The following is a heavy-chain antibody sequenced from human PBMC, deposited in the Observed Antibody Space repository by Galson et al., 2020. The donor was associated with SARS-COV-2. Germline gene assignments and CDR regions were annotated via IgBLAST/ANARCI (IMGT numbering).Heavy chain of an antibody. CDR1: GYTFTSYA. Sequence: ASVKVSCKASGYTFTSYAMHWVRQAPGQRLEWMGWINAGNGNTKYSQKFQGRVTITRDTSASTAYMELSSLRSEDTAVYYCAVTGYSSGPLYYYYYMDVWGKGTTVTVSS. CDR3: AVTGYSSGPLYYYYYMDV. D-gene: IGHD6-19*01. CDR2: INAGNGNT. J-gene: IGHJ6*03. V-gene: IGHV1-3*01.